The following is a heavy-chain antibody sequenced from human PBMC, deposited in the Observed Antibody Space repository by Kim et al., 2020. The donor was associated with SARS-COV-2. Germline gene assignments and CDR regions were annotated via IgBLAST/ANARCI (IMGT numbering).Heavy chain of an antibody. J-gene: IGHJ4*02. D-gene: IGHD2-8*01. CDR3: ARTYCSTAGF. Sequence: TTNNADSVQGRFTISRDDAKISLYLQMNSLGAGDTAVYYCARTYCSTAGFWGQGTLVTVSS. CDR2: TT. V-gene: IGHV3-11*01.